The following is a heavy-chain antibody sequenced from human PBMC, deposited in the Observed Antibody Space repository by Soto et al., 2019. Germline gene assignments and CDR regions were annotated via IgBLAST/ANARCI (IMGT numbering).Heavy chain of an antibody. CDR3: ARDQMMVTIGGIFIYGLDV. CDR1: VFTFSSYW. D-gene: IGHD3-16*01. V-gene: IGHV3-7*03. J-gene: IGHJ6*02. CDR2: IKEDGSEK. Sequence: VGSLRLSCASSVFTFSSYWMTWVRQSPGKWLEWVANIKEDGSEKYYVDSLKGRFTISRDNTKNSLYLQINCLRAEDTAVYYCARDQMMVTIGGIFIYGLDVWGRGTPVNVSS.